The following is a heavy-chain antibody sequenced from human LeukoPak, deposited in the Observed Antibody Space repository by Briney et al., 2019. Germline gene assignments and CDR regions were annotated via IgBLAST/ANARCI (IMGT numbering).Heavy chain of an antibody. Sequence: GGSLRLSCAASGFSFSRYWVNWVRQAPGKGLEWVAIIKGDGTEKNYVDSVKGRFSISRDNARNSLYLQMDSLRAEDTAVYYCAKEGAYPIITYDSWGQGALVTVSS. CDR3: AKEGAYPIITYDS. CDR2: IKGDGTEK. V-gene: IGHV3-7*01. CDR1: GFSFSRYW. D-gene: IGHD3-10*01. J-gene: IGHJ5*01.